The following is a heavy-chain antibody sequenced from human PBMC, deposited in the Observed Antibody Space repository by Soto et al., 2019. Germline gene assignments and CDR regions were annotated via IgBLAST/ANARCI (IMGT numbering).Heavy chain of an antibody. CDR3: ARARGGDSGDYASLFDR. J-gene: IGHJ5*02. V-gene: IGHV4-4*01. Sequence: LSLTCAVSGASISNSFWWTWVRQPPGKGLEWIGEIFHSENTNYNPSLRSRVSFSVDKSKNQFSLRLTSVTAADTAVYFCARARGGDSGDYASLFDRWGQGNLVTVSS. CDR2: IFHSENT. D-gene: IGHD4-17*01. CDR1: GASISNSFW.